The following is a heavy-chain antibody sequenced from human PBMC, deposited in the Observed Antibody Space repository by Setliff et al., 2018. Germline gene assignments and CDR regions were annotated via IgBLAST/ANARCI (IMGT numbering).Heavy chain of an antibody. CDR2: MNPNSGNT. CDR3: ARAELLWFGGFDP. V-gene: IGHV1-8*02. J-gene: IGHJ5*02. D-gene: IGHD3-10*01. CDR1: GYTFTSYD. Sequence: ASVKVSCKTSGYTFTSYDINWVRQATGQGLEWMGWMNPNSGNTGYAQKFQGRVTMTRNTSISTAYMELSSLRSEDTAVYYCARAELLWFGGFDPWGQGTLVTVSS.